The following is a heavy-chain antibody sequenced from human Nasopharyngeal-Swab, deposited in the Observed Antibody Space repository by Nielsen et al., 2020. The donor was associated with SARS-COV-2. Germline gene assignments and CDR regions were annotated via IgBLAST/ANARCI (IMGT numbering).Heavy chain of an antibody. CDR1: GFTFSSYW. CDR2: IKQDGSEK. J-gene: IGHJ6*02. CDR3: ARDWSAVAPYYYGMDV. V-gene: IGHV3-7*01. Sequence: GGSLRLSCAASGFTFSSYWMSWVRQAPGKGLEWVANIKQDGSEKCYVDSVKGRFTISRDNAKNSLYLQMNSLRAEDTAVYYCARDWSAVAPYYYGMDVWGQGTTVTVSS. D-gene: IGHD6-19*01.